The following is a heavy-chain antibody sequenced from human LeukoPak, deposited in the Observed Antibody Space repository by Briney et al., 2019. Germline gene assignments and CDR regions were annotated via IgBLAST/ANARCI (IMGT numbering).Heavy chain of an antibody. CDR3: ARDRHSGYDPAYYYYYGMDV. CDR2: ISSSGSTI. Sequence: GGSLRLSCAASGFTFSSYEMNWVRQAPGKGLEWVSYISSSGSTIYYADSVKGRFTISRDNAKNSLYLQMNCLRAEDTAVYYCARDRHSGYDPAYYYYYGMDVWGQGTTVTVSS. CDR1: GFTFSSYE. J-gene: IGHJ6*02. D-gene: IGHD5-12*01. V-gene: IGHV3-48*03.